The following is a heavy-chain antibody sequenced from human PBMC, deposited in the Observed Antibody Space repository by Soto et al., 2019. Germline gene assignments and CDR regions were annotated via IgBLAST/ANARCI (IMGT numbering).Heavy chain of an antibody. D-gene: IGHD3-16*02. J-gene: IGHJ5*02. CDR1: GYTFTSNS. CDR3: ARVWGSYRAPSGGAGFDP. Sequence: QVQLVQYGAELKKPGASVKVSCAASGYTFTSNSITWVRQAPGQGLEWMGWISAYNGETSYAEKFQGRLTMTTDTSTSTAYMELRSLRSDDTAVYYCARVWGSYRAPSGGAGFDPWGQGTLVTVSS. V-gene: IGHV1-18*04. CDR2: ISAYNGET.